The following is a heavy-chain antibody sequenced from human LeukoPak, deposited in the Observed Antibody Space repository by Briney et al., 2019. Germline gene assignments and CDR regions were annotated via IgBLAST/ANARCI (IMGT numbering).Heavy chain of an antibody. CDR2: IYYSGST. Sequence: PSETLSLTCTVSGGSICSSSYYWGWIRKPPGKGREWIGSIYYSGSTYYNPSLKSRVTISVDTSKNQFSLKLSSVTAADTAVYYCARMVRGVGVDYWGQGTLVTVSS. V-gene: IGHV4-39*07. CDR1: GGSICSSSYY. CDR3: ARMVRGVGVDY. J-gene: IGHJ4*02. D-gene: IGHD3-10*01.